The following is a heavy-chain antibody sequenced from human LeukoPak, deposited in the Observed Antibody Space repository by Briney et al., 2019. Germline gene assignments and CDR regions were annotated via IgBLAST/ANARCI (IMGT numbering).Heavy chain of an antibody. V-gene: IGHV1-69*13. CDR2: IIPIFGTA. J-gene: IGHJ6*02. D-gene: IGHD2-2*01. Sequence: SVKVSCKASGGTFSSYAVSWVRQAPGQGFEWMGGIIPIFGTANYAQKFQGRVTITADESTSTAYMELSSLRSEDTAVYYCARESVVPAAMPTYYYYYGMDVWGQGTTVTVSS. CDR3: ARESVVPAAMPTYYYYYGMDV. CDR1: GGTFSSYA.